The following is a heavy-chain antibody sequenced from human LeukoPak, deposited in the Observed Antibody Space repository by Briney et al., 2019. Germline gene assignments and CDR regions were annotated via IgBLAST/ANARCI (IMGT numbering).Heavy chain of an antibody. CDR3: AKLGCSSTSCYHI. V-gene: IGHV3-30*02. CDR2: IRYDGSNK. J-gene: IGHJ3*02. CDR1: GFTFSSYG. Sequence: GGSLRLSCAASGFTFSSYGMHRVRQAPGKGLEWVAFIRYDGSNKYYADSVKGRFTISRDNSKNTLYLQMNSLRAEDTAVYYCAKLGCSSTSCYHIWGQGTMVTVSS. D-gene: IGHD2-2*01.